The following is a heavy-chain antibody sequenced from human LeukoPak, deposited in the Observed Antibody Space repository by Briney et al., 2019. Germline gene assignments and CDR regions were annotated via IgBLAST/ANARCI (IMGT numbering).Heavy chain of an antibody. Sequence: GGSLRLSCAASGFTFSHYWMTWVPQAPGKGLGWVAHIIQEGGRAYNMDSVRAGFTISRDNAKNSVFLQMNSLRAEDTAVYYCVGDGGVSGYDFLDYWGQGTLVTVSS. D-gene: IGHD5-12*01. CDR3: VGDGGVSGYDFLDY. V-gene: IGHV3-7*01. CDR2: IIQEGGRA. J-gene: IGHJ4*02. CDR1: GFTFSHYW.